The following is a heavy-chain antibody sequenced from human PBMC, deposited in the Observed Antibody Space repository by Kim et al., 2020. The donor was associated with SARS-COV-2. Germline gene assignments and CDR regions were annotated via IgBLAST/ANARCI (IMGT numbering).Heavy chain of an antibody. J-gene: IGHJ6*02. Sequence: SVKVSCKASGGTFSSYAISWVRQAPGQGLEWMGGIIPIFGTANYAQKFQGRVTITADKSTSTAYMELSSLRSEDTAVYYCASSLTMVRGAVYYYGMDVWGQGTTVTVSS. CDR3: ASSLTMVRGAVYYYGMDV. CDR2: IIPIFGTA. CDR1: GGTFSSYA. D-gene: IGHD3-10*01. V-gene: IGHV1-69*06.